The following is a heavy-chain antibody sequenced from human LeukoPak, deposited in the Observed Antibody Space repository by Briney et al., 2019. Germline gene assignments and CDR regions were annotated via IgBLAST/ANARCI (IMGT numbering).Heavy chain of an antibody. J-gene: IGHJ4*02. CDR3: ANDFDY. CDR1: GITFSSYA. V-gene: IGHV3-23*01. CDR2: ISGSTNGT. Sequence: PGGSLRLSCAASGITFSSYAMTWVRQAPGKGLEWVSTISGSTNGTYYADSVKGRFTISRDNSKNTLYLQLNSLRAEDTAVYYCANDFDYWGQGTLVTVSS.